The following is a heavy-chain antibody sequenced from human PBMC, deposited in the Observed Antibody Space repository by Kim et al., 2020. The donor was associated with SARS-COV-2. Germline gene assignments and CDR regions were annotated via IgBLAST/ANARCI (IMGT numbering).Heavy chain of an antibody. CDR2: ISYDGSNK. CDR3: ARGFGQWLVRDYFDY. V-gene: IGHV3-30*04. CDR1: GFTFSTYA. Sequence: GGSLRLSCAASGFTFSTYAMHWVRQAPGKGLEWVAVISYDGSNKYYADSVKGRFTISRDNSKNTLYLQMNSLRAEDTAVYYCARGFGQWLVRDYFDYWG. J-gene: IGHJ4*01. D-gene: IGHD6-19*01.